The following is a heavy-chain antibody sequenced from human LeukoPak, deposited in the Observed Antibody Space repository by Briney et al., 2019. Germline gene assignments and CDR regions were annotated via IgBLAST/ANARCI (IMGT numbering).Heavy chain of an antibody. D-gene: IGHD2-21*02. CDR1: GDTFSKFS. CDR2: ILPIFGTT. J-gene: IGHJ5*02. V-gene: IGHV1-69*06. CDR3: ARAYCGGDCYYGDP. Sequence: GASVKVSCKASGDTFSKFSISWVRQAPGQGLEWMGGILPIFGTTDYAQKFQGRVTITADKSTSTVYMEVSSLRSEDSAMYYCARAYCGGDCYYGDPWGQGTLVTVSS.